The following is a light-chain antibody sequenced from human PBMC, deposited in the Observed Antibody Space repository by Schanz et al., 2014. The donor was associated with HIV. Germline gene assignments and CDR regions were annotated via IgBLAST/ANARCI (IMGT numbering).Light chain of an antibody. Sequence: QSVLTQPPSVSGAPGQRVTISCTGSSSNIGSVYDVHWYQQLPGTAPKHLIFANSDRPSGVPDRFSGSKSGTSASLAITGLQSEDEADYYCAAWDDSLSAWVFGGGTKLTVL. V-gene: IGLV1-40*01. J-gene: IGLJ3*02. CDR2: ANS. CDR1: SSNIGSVYD. CDR3: AAWDDSLSAWV.